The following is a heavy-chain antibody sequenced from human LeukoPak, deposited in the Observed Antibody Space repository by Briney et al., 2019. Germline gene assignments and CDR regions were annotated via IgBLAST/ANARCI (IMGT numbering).Heavy chain of an antibody. CDR2: ISGSGDGT. Sequence: PGGSLRLSCAASGVTFSSYAMSWVRQAPGQGLEWVSGISGSGDGTYYADSVKGRFTISRGNSKNTLYLQMNSLRVEDRAVYYCAKDRYSSSWYWDYWGQGTLVTLSS. J-gene: IGHJ4*02. D-gene: IGHD6-13*01. CDR3: AKDRYSSSWYWDY. CDR1: GVTFSSYA. V-gene: IGHV3-23*01.